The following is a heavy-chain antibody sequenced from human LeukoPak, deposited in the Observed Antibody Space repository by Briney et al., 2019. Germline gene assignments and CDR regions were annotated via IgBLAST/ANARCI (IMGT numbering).Heavy chain of an antibody. Sequence: PGETVRLPCAASGFTFSSYAMTGLRQAPGKGLELVSAISGCGHNIYYADSMKGRFSISRDNSKNTVYLQMNSLRAEDTALYYCAKWREGTMVYFDYWGQGTLVSVSS. J-gene: IGHJ4*02. CDR1: GFTFSSYA. CDR2: ISGCGHNI. CDR3: AKWREGTMVYFDY. V-gene: IGHV3-23*01. D-gene: IGHD3-10*01.